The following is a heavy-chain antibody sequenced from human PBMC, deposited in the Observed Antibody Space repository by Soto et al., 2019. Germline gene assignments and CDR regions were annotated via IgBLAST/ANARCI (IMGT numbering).Heavy chain of an antibody. CDR3: ANRNYYQSSGYTSPYFDF. J-gene: IGHJ4*02. D-gene: IGHD3-22*01. CDR2: ISGSGDNT. V-gene: IGHV3-23*01. Sequence: GGSLRLSCAASGLTFSNYDMSWVRQAPGKGLEWVSAISGSGDNTYYADSVKGRFTISRDNSKNTLYLQMNSLRAEDTAVYYCANRNYYQSSGYTSPYFDFWGPGTLVTVSS. CDR1: GLTFSNYD.